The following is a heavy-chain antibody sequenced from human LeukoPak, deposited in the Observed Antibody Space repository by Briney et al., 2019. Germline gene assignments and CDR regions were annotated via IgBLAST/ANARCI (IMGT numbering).Heavy chain of an antibody. CDR3: AKGTSSWRLYYYYYMDV. Sequence: GGSLRLSCAASGFTVAFNYMSWVRQAPGKGLEWVSVLYSGGSTYYADSVKGRFTISRDNSKNTLYLQMNSLRAEDTAVYYCAKGTSSWRLYYYYYMDVWGKGTTVTVSS. CDR2: LYSGGST. CDR1: GFTVAFNY. J-gene: IGHJ6*03. D-gene: IGHD6-13*01. V-gene: IGHV3-66*01.